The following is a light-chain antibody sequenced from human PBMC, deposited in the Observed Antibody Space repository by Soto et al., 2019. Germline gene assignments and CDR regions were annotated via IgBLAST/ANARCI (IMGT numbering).Light chain of an antibody. J-gene: IGKJ1*01. CDR1: QSVNYN. Sequence: IVLTQSPATLSVSPGERATLSCRASQSVNYNLAWYQQKPGHAPRLLIYITSTRATGIPARFSGSGSGTEFTLTISSLQSEDSAVYYCQQYNNWPSWTFGQGTKVDIK. CDR3: QQYNNWPSWT. V-gene: IGKV3-15*01. CDR2: ITS.